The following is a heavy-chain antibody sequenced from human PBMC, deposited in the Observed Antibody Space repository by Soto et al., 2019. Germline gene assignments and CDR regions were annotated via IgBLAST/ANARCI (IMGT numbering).Heavy chain of an antibody. J-gene: IGHJ4*02. CDR1: GYTFTGYY. CDR3: ARDALYCGGDCYPDLYFDY. D-gene: IGHD2-21*02. Sequence: ASVKVSCKASGYTFTGYYMHWVRQAPGQGLEWMGWINPNSGGTNYAQKFQGWVTMTRDTSISTAYMELSRLRSDDTAVYYCARDALYCGGDCYPDLYFDYWGQGTLVTVSS. V-gene: IGHV1-2*04. CDR2: INPNSGGT.